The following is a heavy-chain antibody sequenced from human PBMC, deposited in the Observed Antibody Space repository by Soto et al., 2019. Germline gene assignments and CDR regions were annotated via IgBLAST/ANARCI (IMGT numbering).Heavy chain of an antibody. CDR2: ISRDGGTT. J-gene: IGHJ6*02. Sequence: EVQLLESGGGLVQPGGSLRLSCAASGSNFDSYAMNWVRQAPGKGLEWVSAISRDGGTTFYADSVKGRFTISRDNSENTLYMETNSLRVEDPAVYYCAKGGFWVHYGMDVWGQGTTVTVSS. CDR3: AKGGFWVHYGMDV. V-gene: IGHV3-23*01. D-gene: IGHD3-16*01. CDR1: GSNFDSYA.